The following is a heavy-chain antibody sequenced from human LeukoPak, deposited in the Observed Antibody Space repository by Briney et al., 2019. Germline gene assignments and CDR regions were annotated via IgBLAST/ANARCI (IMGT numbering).Heavy chain of an antibody. Sequence: GGSLRLSCAASGFTFSSYWMSWVRQAPGKGLEWVANIKQDGSEKYYVDSVKGRFTISRDNTKNSLYLQMNSLRAEDTAVYYCARDWMYDFWSGPLYYFDYWGQGTLVTVSS. CDR3: ARDWMYDFWSGPLYYFDY. D-gene: IGHD3-3*01. J-gene: IGHJ4*02. V-gene: IGHV3-7*01. CDR1: GFTFSSYW. CDR2: IKQDGSEK.